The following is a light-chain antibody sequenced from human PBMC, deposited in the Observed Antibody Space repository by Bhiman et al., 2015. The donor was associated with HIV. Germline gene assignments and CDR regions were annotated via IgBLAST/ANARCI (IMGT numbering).Light chain of an antibody. V-gene: IGLV2-14*03. CDR1: SSDVGGYNY. CDR3: SSYAGSNNLRV. Sequence: QSALTQPASVSGSPGQSITISCTGTSSDVGGYNYVSWYQQHPGKAPKLMIYDVTNRPSGVSNRFSGSKSGNTASLTVSGLQAEDEAAYYCSSYAGSNNLRVFGGGTKLTVL. J-gene: IGLJ2*01. CDR2: DVT.